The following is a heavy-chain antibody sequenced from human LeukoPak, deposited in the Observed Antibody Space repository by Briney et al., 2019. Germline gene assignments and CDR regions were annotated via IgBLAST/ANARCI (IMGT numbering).Heavy chain of an antibody. V-gene: IGHV3-7*01. Sequence: PGGSLRLSCAASGFTFSGYWMSWVRQAPGKGLEWVATIKQDGSGKTYVDSVEGRFTSSRDNAKSSLFLQMDSLRAEDTAVYYCARFGMDAAIDYWGQGTLVTVSS. CDR2: IKQDGSGK. CDR1: GFTFSGYW. CDR3: ARFGMDAAIDY. D-gene: IGHD2-15*01. J-gene: IGHJ4*02.